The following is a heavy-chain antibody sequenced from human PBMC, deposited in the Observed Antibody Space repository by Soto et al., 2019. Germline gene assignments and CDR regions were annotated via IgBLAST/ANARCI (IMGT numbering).Heavy chain of an antibody. Sequence: PGESLKISCQGSGYGFSSYWIAWVRQMPGKGLEWMGIIYPGDSDTLYSPSFQGQVTFSVDKSTSTAYLQWSSLKASDTAMYYCARQGSNGAYYYYGMDVWGQGTTVTVSS. CDR3: ARQGSNGAYYYYGMDV. V-gene: IGHV5-51*01. J-gene: IGHJ6*02. CDR2: IYPGDSDT. D-gene: IGHD2-8*01. CDR1: GYGFSSYW.